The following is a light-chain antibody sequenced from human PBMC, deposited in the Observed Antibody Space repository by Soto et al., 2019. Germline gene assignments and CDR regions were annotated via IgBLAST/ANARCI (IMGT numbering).Light chain of an antibody. V-gene: IGKV3-20*01. J-gene: IGKJ1*01. CDR1: QSFSSNY. CDR3: QHYGRSLWT. CDR2: GAS. Sequence: EIVLTQSPGTLSLSPGERATLSCRASQSFSSNYLAWYQQKPGQAPRLLIYGASSRATGIPDRFSGSGSGTDFTLTISRLEPEDFAVYYCQHYGRSLWTFGQGTDVEIK.